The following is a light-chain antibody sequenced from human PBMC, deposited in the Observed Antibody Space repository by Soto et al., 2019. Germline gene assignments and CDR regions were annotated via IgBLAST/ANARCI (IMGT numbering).Light chain of an antibody. Sequence: EIVLTQSPGNLFLSLREKTTLPCRASQSVSSSYLAWYQQKPGQAPRLLIYGASSRATGIPDRFSGSGSGTDFTLTISRLEPEDFAVYYCQQYGSSPLTFGGGTKVDIK. CDR1: QSVSSSY. V-gene: IGKV3-20*01. J-gene: IGKJ4*01. CDR3: QQYGSSPLT. CDR2: GAS.